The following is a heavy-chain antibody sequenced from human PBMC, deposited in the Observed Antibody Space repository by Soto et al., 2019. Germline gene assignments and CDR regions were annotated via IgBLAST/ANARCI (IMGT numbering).Heavy chain of an antibody. CDR3: AKHRYSGSYVSGWF. V-gene: IGHV3-23*01. J-gene: IGHJ4*02. CDR1: GFTFSSYA. CDR2: ISGSGGST. Sequence: EVQLLESGGGLVQPGGSLRLSCAASGFTFSSYAMSWVRQAPGKGLEWVSAISGSGGSTYYADSVKGRFTISRDNSKNTLDLQMNSLRAEDTAVYYCAKHRYSGSYVSGWFWGQGTLVTVSS. D-gene: IGHD1-26*01.